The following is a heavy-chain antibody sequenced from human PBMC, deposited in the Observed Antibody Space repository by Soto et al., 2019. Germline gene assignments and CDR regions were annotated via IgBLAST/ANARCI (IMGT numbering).Heavy chain of an antibody. CDR1: GFTISSYA. V-gene: IGHV3-23*01. D-gene: IGHD1-1*01. CDR2: ISDRGDTT. Sequence: XGSLRLSCAASGFTISSYAMSWVRQAPGKGLEWVSAISDRGDTTHYADSVKGRFTISRDTSKNTLYLQMNTLRAEDTAVYYCAKDKPGTTSFDYWGQGTLVTVSS. J-gene: IGHJ4*02. CDR3: AKDKPGTTSFDY.